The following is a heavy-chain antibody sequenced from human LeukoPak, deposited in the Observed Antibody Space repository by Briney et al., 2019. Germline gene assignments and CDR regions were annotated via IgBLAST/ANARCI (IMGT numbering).Heavy chain of an antibody. J-gene: IGHJ5*02. CDR1: GGSISTYY. D-gene: IGHD2-15*01. Sequence: KPSETLSLTCTVSGGSISTYYWSWIRQPPGKGLEWIGYIYYTGSASYKPSLESRVTMSVDTSKNQFSLKLRSVTAADTAIYYCARSCSGGYCYGWFDPWGQGTLVTVSS. CDR2: IYYTGSA. V-gene: IGHV4-59*08. CDR3: ARSCSGGYCYGWFDP.